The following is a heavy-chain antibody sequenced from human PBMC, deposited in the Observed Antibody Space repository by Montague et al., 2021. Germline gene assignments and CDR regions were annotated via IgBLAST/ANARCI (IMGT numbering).Heavy chain of an antibody. D-gene: IGHD2-2*01. V-gene: IGHV6-1*01. Sequence: CAISGDSVASIKPGCRSDKHTPSRHLQWLVVSYFRPKKYNDYALSVTSRMTISPDTSKNQFSLQLSSVTPEDRAVYYCARDPRYSSSCSFDYWGQGTLVTVSS. CDR2: SYFRPKKYN. CDR3: ARDPRYSSSCSFDY. CDR1: GDSVASIKPG. J-gene: IGHJ4*02.